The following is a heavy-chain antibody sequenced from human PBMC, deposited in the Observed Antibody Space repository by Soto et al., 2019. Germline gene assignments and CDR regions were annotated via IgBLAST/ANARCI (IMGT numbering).Heavy chain of an antibody. V-gene: IGHV4-61*01. D-gene: IGHD3-3*01. Sequence: ASETLSLTCTVSGGSVSSGSYYWSWIRQPPGKGLEWIGYINYSGGTSFNSSLKSRVTISVDTSKNQFSLYLQMNSLRAEDTAVYYCARDPYNDFWSGYYYFDYWGQGTLVTVSS. J-gene: IGHJ4*02. CDR2: INYSGGT. CDR3: ARDPYNDFWSGYYYFDY. CDR1: GGSVSSGSYY.